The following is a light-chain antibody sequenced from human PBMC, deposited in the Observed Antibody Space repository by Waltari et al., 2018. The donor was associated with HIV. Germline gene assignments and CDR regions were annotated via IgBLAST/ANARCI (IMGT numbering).Light chain of an antibody. CDR3: CSYAGSFTLL. CDR2: DVN. Sequence: QSALTQPRSVSGSPGQSVTISCSGPFRDVRGYHFVPWYQQHSGKAPNLVIFDVNKRPAGVPDRFSGSKSGNTASLTVSGLQAEDEADYFCCSYAGSFTLLFGGGTNLAVL. J-gene: IGLJ3*02. V-gene: IGLV2-11*01. CDR1: FRDVRGYHF.